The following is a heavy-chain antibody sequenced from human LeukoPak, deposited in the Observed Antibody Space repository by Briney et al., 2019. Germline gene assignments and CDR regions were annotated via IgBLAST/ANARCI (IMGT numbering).Heavy chain of an antibody. CDR3: ARGGFDLDY. J-gene: IGHJ4*02. D-gene: IGHD3-9*01. CDR1: GFTVSSNY. CDR2: IYSDGST. V-gene: IGHV3-66*01. Sequence: PGGSLRLSCVASGFTVSSNYMSWVRQAPGKGLEWVSVIYSDGSTYYADSVKGRFTISRDNSKNTLYLQMNSLRAEDTAVYYCARGGFDLDYWGQGTLVTVSS.